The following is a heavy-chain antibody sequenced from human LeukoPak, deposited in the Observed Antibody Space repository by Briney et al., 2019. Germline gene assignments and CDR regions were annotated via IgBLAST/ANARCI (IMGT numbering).Heavy chain of an antibody. V-gene: IGHV3-30*02. D-gene: IGHD3-3*01. CDR3: AKDGEADFWSGYYNDY. Sequence: PGGSLRLSCAASKFTFSDYYMSWVRQAPGKGLEWVAFTEYDGRNKYYADSVKGRFTISSDNSQNTLFLQMNSLRVEDTAVYYCAKDGEADFWSGYYNDYWGQGTLVTVSS. J-gene: IGHJ4*02. CDR2: TEYDGRNK. CDR1: KFTFSDYY.